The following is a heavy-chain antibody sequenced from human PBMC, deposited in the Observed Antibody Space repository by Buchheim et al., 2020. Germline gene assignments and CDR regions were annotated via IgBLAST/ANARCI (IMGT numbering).Heavy chain of an antibody. Sequence: EVQLLESGGGLVQPGGSLRLSCAASGFTFSSYAMSCVRQAPGKGLEWVSAISGSGGSTYYADSVKGGCTISGDNSNNTPHLQMNSLRAEDTAVYYCAKENSVQYDFDYWGQGTL. D-gene: IGHD1-1*01. V-gene: IGHV3-23*01. CDR3: AKENSVQYDFDY. CDR2: ISGSGGST. CDR1: GFTFSSYA. J-gene: IGHJ4*02.